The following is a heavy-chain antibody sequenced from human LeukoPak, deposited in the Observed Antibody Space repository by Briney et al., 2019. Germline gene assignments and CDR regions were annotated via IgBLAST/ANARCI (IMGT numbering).Heavy chain of an antibody. CDR1: GGSISSYY. CDR3: ARGGIVGARVLDY. Sequence: PSETLSLTCTVSGGSISSYYWSWIRQPPGKGLEWIGYIYYSGSTNYDPSLKSRVTISVDTSKNQFSLKLSSVTAADTAVYYCARGGIVGARVLDYWGQGTLVTVSS. CDR2: IYYSGST. J-gene: IGHJ4*02. V-gene: IGHV4-59*01. D-gene: IGHD1-26*01.